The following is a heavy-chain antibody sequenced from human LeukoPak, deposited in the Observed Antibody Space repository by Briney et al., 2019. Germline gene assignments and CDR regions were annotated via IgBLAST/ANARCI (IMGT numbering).Heavy chain of an antibody. Sequence: SQTLSLTCAVSGGSISSGGYSWSWIRQPPGKGLEWIGYIYHSGSTYYNPSLKSRVTISVDRSKNQFSLKLSSVTAADTAVYYCARVSRGYSYGFAFDIWGQGTMVTVSS. V-gene: IGHV4-30-2*01. CDR1: GGSISSGGYS. CDR3: ARVSRGYSYGFAFDI. D-gene: IGHD5-18*01. J-gene: IGHJ3*02. CDR2: IYHSGST.